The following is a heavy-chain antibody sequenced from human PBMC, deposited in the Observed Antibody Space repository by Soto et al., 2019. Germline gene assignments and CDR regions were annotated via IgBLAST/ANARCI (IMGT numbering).Heavy chain of an antibody. J-gene: IGHJ6*02. V-gene: IGHV4-31*03. Sequence: QVQLQESGPGLVKPSQTLSLTCTVSGGSTNSGDYYWSWIRQHPGKGLEWIGYISYSGSTYYNPSLKSGVTISLDTSKNQFSLMLSSVTAADTAVYYCARDGYYYGMDVWGQGTTVTVSS. CDR3: ARDGYYYGMDV. CDR2: ISYSGST. CDR1: GGSTNSGDYY.